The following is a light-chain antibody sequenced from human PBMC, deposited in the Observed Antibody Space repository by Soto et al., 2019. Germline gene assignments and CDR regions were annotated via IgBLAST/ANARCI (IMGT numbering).Light chain of an antibody. J-gene: IGLJ2*01. Sequence: QAVVTQSPSASASLGASVKLTCTLRSGHSGYDIAWHQQQSEKGPRYLMKLRSDGIHTKGDGMPDRFSGSSSGAERYLTISGLQSEDEAEYYCQTWGTGYVVFGGGTKLTVL. CDR2: LRSDGIH. CDR1: SGHSGYD. V-gene: IGLV4-69*01. CDR3: QTWGTGYVV.